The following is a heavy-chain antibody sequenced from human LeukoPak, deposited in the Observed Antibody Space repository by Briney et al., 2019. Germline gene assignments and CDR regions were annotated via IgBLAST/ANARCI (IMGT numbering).Heavy chain of an antibody. CDR1: GFTFSTYN. V-gene: IGHV3-21*01. J-gene: IGHJ5*02. Sequence: GGSLRLSCVASGFTFSTYNMNWARQAPGKGLEWVSSISSSSTYMYYADSVKGRFTISRDNAENSLFLQMNSLRAEDTAVYYCARDLSGTNDQFDPWGQGTLVTVSS. D-gene: IGHD3-10*01. CDR2: ISSSSTYM. CDR3: ARDLSGTNDQFDP.